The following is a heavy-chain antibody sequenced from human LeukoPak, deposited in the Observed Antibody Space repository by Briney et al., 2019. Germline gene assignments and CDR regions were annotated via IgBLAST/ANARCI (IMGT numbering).Heavy chain of an antibody. CDR3: ARVLHKRNYDSSDYYGY. CDR2: ISSGSSTI. V-gene: IGHV3-48*01. J-gene: IGHJ4*02. D-gene: IGHD3-22*01. Sequence: GGSQRLSCAASGFIFSSYSMNWVRQAPGKGLEWVSYISSGSSTIYYADSVKGRFTISRDNAKNSLYLQMNSLRAEDTAVYYCARVLHKRNYDSSDYYGYWGQGTLVTVSS. CDR1: GFIFSSYS.